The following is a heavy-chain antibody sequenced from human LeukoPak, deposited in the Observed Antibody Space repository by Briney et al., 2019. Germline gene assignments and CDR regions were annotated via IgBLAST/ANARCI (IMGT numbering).Heavy chain of an antibody. Sequence: SETLSLTCSVSGGSLSDWDYFWGWIRQPPGKGLKWIGTIYHSGSTYYNPSLKSRVTISEDTSKNQFSLKLSSVTAADTAVYYCASVKYDLSYDYWGQGTLVTVSS. CDR3: ASVKYDLSYDY. J-gene: IGHJ4*02. CDR2: IYHSGST. V-gene: IGHV4-39*07. D-gene: IGHD3-3*01. CDR1: GGSLSDWDYF.